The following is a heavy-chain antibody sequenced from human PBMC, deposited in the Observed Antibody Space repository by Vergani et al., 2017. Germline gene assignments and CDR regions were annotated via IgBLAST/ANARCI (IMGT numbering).Heavy chain of an antibody. D-gene: IGHD4-17*01. V-gene: IGHV3-30*18. CDR3: ANPYGDYEDAFDY. Sequence: VQLVESGGGLVKPGGSLRLSCPASGFTFSRSAMHWVRQAPGRGLYWVAVIASAGSNKYYADSVKGRFTISRDNSKNTLYLQRNSLRAEDTAVYYCANPYGDYEDAFDYWGQGTLVTVSS. CDR1: GFTFSRSA. J-gene: IGHJ4*02. CDR2: IASAGSNK.